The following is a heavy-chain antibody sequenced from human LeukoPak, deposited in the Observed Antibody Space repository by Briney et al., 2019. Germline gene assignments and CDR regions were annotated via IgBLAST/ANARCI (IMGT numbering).Heavy chain of an antibody. CDR2: INHSGST. CDR3: ARVRDQTWIQLWFLDY. D-gene: IGHD5-18*01. V-gene: IGHV4-34*01. J-gene: IGHJ4*02. CDR1: GGSFSGYY. Sequence: TSETLSLTCAVYGGSFSGYYWSWIRQPPGKGLEWIGEINHSGSTYYNPTLKSRVTISVDTSKNQFSLKLSSVTAADTAVYYCARVRDQTWIQLWFLDYWGQGTLVTVSS.